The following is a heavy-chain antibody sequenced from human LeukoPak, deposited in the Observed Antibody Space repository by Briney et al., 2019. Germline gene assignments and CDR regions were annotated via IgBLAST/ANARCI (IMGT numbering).Heavy chain of an antibody. CDR3: ARESRYGGNPAENAFDI. V-gene: IGHV6-1*01. D-gene: IGHD4-23*01. Sequence: SQALSLTCAISGDSVSSNSAAWNWIRQSLSRGLEWLGRTYYRSKWYNDYAVSVKSRITINPDTSKNQFSLQLNSVTPEDTAVYYCARESRYGGNPAENAFDIWGQGTMVTVSS. J-gene: IGHJ3*02. CDR2: TYYRSKWYN. CDR1: GDSVSSNSAA.